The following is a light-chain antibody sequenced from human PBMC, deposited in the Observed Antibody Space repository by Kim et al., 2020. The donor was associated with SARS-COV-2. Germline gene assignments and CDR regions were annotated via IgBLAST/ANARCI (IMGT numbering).Light chain of an antibody. CDR3: QQYGSSTRT. CDR1: QSVSSY. V-gene: IGKV3-20*01. Sequence: EIVLTQSPGTLSLSPGERATLSCRASQSVSSYLAWYQQKPGRAPRLFIYGASNRATGIPDRFTGSGSGTDFILTISRLEPEDFAVYYCQQYGSSTRTFGQGTKVEI. CDR2: GAS. J-gene: IGKJ1*01.